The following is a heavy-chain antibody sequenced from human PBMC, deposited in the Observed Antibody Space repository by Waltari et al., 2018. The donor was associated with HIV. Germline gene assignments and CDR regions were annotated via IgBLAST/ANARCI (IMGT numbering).Heavy chain of an antibody. J-gene: IGHJ4*02. CDR3: AREPTGGKMDY. Sequence: QVQLVQSGAEVKKPGASVKLSCKASGYIFSNYYMHWVRQAPGQGLEWMGIMNLSGGTSTYAQRFQGRVTMTRDTSTSTVYMEVSSLRSEDTAVYYCAREPTGGKMDYWGQGTLVTVSS. CDR2: MNLSGGTS. V-gene: IGHV1-46*01. D-gene: IGHD2-15*01. CDR1: GYIFSNYY.